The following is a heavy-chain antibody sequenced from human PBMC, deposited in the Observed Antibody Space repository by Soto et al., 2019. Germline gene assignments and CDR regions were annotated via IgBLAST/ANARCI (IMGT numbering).Heavy chain of an antibody. D-gene: IGHD3-9*01. V-gene: IGHV3-23*01. CDR3: AKAPNKLRYFDWLFFFDY. CDR2: ISGSGGST. Sequence: GGSLRLSCAASGFTFSSYAMSWVRQAPGKGLEWVSAISGSGGSTYYADSVKGRFTISRDNSKNTLYLQMNSLRAEDTAVYYCAKAPNKLRYFDWLFFFDYSGQGTLVTVSS. CDR1: GFTFSSYA. J-gene: IGHJ4*02.